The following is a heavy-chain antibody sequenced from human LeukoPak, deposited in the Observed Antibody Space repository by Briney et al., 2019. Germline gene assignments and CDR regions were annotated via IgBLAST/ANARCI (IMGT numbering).Heavy chain of an antibody. Sequence: GGSLRLSCAASGFTFGTYSMNWVRQAPGKGLEWVSSISSSSSYIYYADSVRGRFTISRDNAKNSLFLQMSSLRAEDTAVYYCARDAMVRGVLIDYWGQGTLVTVSS. V-gene: IGHV3-21*01. CDR1: GFTFGTYS. CDR2: ISSSSSYI. J-gene: IGHJ4*02. CDR3: ARDAMVRGVLIDY. D-gene: IGHD3-10*01.